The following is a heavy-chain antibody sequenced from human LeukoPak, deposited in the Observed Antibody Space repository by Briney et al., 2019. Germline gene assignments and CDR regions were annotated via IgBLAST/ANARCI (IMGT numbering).Heavy chain of an antibody. J-gene: IGHJ4*02. CDR2: ISSSSSTI. CDR1: GFTFSSDS. V-gene: IGHV3-48*01. CDR3: ARADRRDGYKTGFDY. D-gene: IGHD5-24*01. Sequence: GGSLRLSCAASGFTFSSDSMNWVRQAPGKGLEWVSYISSSSSTIYYADSVKGRFTISRDNAKNSLYLQMNSLRAEDTAVYYCARADRRDGYKTGFDYWGQGTLVTVSS.